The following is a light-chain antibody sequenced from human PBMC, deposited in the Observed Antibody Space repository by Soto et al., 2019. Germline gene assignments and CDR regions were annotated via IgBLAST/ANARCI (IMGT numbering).Light chain of an antibody. Sequence: DIQMTQSPSTLSASVGDRVTITCRASQSISPWLAWYQQKPGKAPKLLIYKASSLESGVPSRFSSSGSGTEFTLTISSLQPEDFATYYCQHYNSYPITFGQGTRLEIK. CDR2: KAS. CDR3: QHYNSYPIT. V-gene: IGKV1-5*03. CDR1: QSISPW. J-gene: IGKJ5*01.